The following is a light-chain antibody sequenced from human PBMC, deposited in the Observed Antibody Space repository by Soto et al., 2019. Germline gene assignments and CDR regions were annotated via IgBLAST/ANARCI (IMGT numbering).Light chain of an antibody. CDR2: GAS. J-gene: IGKJ5*01. CDR1: QSVSSYY. V-gene: IGKV3-20*01. CDR3: QQYGSSLSIT. Sequence: EIVLTQSPGTLSLSPGERATLSCRASQSVSSYYLAWYQQKPGQAPRLLIYGASSSATGIPDRFSGSGSGTDFTLTISRLEPEDSAVYYCQQYGSSLSITFGQGTRLEIK.